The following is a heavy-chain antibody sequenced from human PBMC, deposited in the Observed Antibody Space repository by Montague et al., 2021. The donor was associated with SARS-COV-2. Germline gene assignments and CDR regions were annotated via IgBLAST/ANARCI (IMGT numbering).Heavy chain of an antibody. CDR2: INHGGST. D-gene: IGHD3-10*01. J-gene: IGHJ6*03. CDR3: ARLRDGVVPSPILGVGPYYSYYYMDV. V-gene: IGHV4-34*01. CDR1: GTSFSGYY. Sequence: SETLSLTCAVYGTSFSGYYWNWIRQPPGQGLEWIGEINHGGSTKYSPSLTSRLTISADTSKNQFSLKLTSVAAADAAVYYCARLRDGVVPSPILGVGPYYSYYYMDVWGRGTTVTVSS.